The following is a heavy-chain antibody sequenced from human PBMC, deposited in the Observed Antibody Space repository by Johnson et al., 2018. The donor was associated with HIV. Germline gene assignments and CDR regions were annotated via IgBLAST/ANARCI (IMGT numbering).Heavy chain of an antibody. CDR1: GFTFSSYG. CDR3: ARVGYHDAFDI. Sequence: QVQLVESGGGLVQPGRSLRLSCAASGFTFSSYGMHWVRQAPGKGLEWVAVIWYDGSNKYYADSVKGRFTISRDNSKNTLYLQMNSLRAGDTAVYYCARVGYHDAFDIWGQGTMVTVSS. D-gene: IGHD3-16*02. V-gene: IGHV3-33*01. CDR2: IWYDGSNK. J-gene: IGHJ3*02.